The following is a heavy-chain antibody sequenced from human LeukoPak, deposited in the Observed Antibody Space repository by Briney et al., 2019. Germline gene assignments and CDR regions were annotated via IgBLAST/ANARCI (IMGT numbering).Heavy chain of an antibody. J-gene: IGHJ4*02. D-gene: IGHD1-26*01. CDR1: GFPFRSYA. CDR2: ISGSGGGGT. CDR3: AKDWDS. Sequence: GGSLRLSCVASGFPFRSYAMNWVRQAPGKGLEWVPVISGSGGGGTYYADSVKGRFTISRDNSKNTLYLEMNSLRADDTAVYYCAKDWDSWGQGTLVTVSS. V-gene: IGHV3-23*01.